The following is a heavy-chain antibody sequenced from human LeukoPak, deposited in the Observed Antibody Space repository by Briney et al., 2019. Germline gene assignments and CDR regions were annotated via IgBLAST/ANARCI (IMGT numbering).Heavy chain of an antibody. V-gene: IGHV4-59*08. CDR2: IYYCGST. CDR3: ARHQGPRYDYYGMDV. Sequence: SETLSLTCIVSGSSISRYYWSWIRQPPGKGLEWIGYIYYCGSTNYNPPLQSRVTISVDTSKNEFSLKLSSVPAAHTAVYYCARHQGPRYDYYGMDVWGQGTTDSVS. J-gene: IGHJ6*02. CDR1: GSSISRYY.